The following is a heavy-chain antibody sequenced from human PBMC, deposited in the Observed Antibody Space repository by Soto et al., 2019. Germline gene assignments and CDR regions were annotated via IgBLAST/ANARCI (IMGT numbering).Heavy chain of an antibody. CDR3: ARDLSPYSDYYDESSSETWFDP. V-gene: IGHV3-11*01. J-gene: IGHJ5*02. CDR1: GFSFSDYY. CDR2: ISKSGSII. Sequence: QVQLVESGGGLVQPGGSLRLSCAASGFSFSDYYMSWIRQPPGKGLEWVSYISKSGSIIHYADSVKGRFTISRDNAKNSLYLQMNGLRAEDTALYYCARDLSPYSDYYDESSSETWFDPWGQGTLVTVSS. D-gene: IGHD3-22*01.